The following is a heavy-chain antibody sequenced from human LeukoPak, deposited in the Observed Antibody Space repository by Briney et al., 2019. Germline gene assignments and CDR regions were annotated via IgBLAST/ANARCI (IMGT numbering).Heavy chain of an antibody. CDR1: GFTFSIYA. CDR2: ISGSGGST. CDR3: AKDGIAVAGYFDY. J-gene: IGHJ4*01. V-gene: IGHV3-23*01. D-gene: IGHD6-19*01. Sequence: PGGSLRLSCAASGFTFSIYAMSWVRQAPGKGLEWVSAISGSGGSTYNADSVKGRFTISRDNSKNALYLRTNSLRAEDTAVYYCAKDGIAVAGYFDYWGHGTLVTVSS.